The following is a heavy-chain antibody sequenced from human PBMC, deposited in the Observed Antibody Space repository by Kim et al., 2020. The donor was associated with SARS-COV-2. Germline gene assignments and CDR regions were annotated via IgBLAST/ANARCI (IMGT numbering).Heavy chain of an antibody. V-gene: IGHV4-39*01. D-gene: IGHD3-10*01. CDR3: ARHRLWFGGLLRNWFDP. J-gene: IGHJ5*02. Sequence: SETLSLTCTVSGGSISSSSYYWGWIRQPPGKGLEWIGSIYYSGSTYYNPSLKSRVTISVDTSKNQFSLKLSSVTAADTAVYYCARHRLWFGGLLRNWFDPWGQGTLVTVSS. CDR1: GGSISSSSYY. CDR2: IYYSGST.